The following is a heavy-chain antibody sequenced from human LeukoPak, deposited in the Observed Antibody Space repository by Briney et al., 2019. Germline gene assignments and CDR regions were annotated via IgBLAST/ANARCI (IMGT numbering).Heavy chain of an antibody. J-gene: IGHJ4*02. CDR3: AKGGWLYD. V-gene: IGHV3-23*01. D-gene: IGHD6-19*01. CDR1: GPSFTKYD. CDR2: IPGSSDKT. Sequence: RRSLRLSCAASGPSFTKYDMTCARQAPRNWLERVSTIPGSSDKTYYTQSEKGRFVTSRDNSKDTLYLQMNSLRAEHTSLYYSAKGGWLYDLGQGALVSVCS.